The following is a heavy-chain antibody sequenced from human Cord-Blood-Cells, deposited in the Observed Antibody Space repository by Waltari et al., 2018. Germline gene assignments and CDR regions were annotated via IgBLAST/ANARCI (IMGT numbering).Heavy chain of an antibody. CDR2: IYYSGST. V-gene: IGHV4-59*01. Sequence: QVQLQESGPGLVKPSETLSLTCTVSGGSISSYYWSWIRQPPGKGLEWIGYIYYSGSTNDTPSLKGRGTISVYTSKSQFSLKLSAVTAADTAVYYCAVLSAAGTGVDYWGQGTLVTVSS. CDR3: AVLSAAGTGVDY. J-gene: IGHJ4*02. CDR1: GGSISSYY. D-gene: IGHD6-13*01.